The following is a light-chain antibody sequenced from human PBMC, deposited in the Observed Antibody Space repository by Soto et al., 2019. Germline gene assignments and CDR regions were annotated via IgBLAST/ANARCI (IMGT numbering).Light chain of an antibody. V-gene: IGKV3-15*01. Sequence: EIVMTQSPATLYASPGERATLSCRASQSVSSNLAWYQQKPGQAPRLLIYGASTRATGTPARFSGSGSGTEFTLTISSLQSEDFAVYYCQQYNNWPYTFGQGTKLEIK. CDR2: GAS. CDR1: QSVSSN. J-gene: IGKJ2*01. CDR3: QQYNNWPYT.